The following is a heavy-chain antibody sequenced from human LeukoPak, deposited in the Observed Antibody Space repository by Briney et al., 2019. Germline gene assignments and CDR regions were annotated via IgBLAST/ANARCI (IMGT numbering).Heavy chain of an antibody. CDR3: ARAPTYGSGSSFDY. Sequence: PGGSLRLSCAASGFTFSSYGMHWVRQAPGKGLEWVANIKEDGSEKYYVDSVKGRFTISRDNAKNSLYLQMNSLRAEDTAVYYCARAPTYGSGSSFDYWGQGTLVTVSS. CDR2: IKEDGSEK. CDR1: GFTFSSYG. J-gene: IGHJ4*02. D-gene: IGHD3-10*01. V-gene: IGHV3-7*03.